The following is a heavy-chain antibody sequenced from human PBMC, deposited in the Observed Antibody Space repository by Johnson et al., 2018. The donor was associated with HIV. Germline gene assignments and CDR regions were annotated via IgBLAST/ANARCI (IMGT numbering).Heavy chain of an antibody. D-gene: IGHD6-19*01. J-gene: IGHJ3*02. CDR2: IKQDGSEK. Sequence: VQLVESGGGLVQPGGSLRLSCAASGFTFSSYWMSWVRQAPGKGLEWVANIKQDGSEKYYVDSVKGRFTISRDNVKNSLYLQMNSLRPEDTAVYYCAKDKGPIAVAGGAFDIWGQGTMVTVSS. CDR1: GFTFSSYW. V-gene: IGHV3-7*01. CDR3: AKDKGPIAVAGGAFDI.